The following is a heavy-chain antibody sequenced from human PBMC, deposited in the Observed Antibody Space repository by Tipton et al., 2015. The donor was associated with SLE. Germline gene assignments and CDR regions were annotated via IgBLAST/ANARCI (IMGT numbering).Heavy chain of an antibody. Sequence: TLSLTCAVYGGSFSGYYWSWIRQPPGEGLEWIGEIKHSGSTNYNPSLKSRVTISVDTSKNQFSLKLSSVTAADTAVYYCARHYWGSDYWGQGTLVTVSS. D-gene: IGHD3-10*01. CDR1: GGSFSGYY. CDR3: ARHYWGSDY. J-gene: IGHJ4*02. CDR2: IKHSGST. V-gene: IGHV4-34*01.